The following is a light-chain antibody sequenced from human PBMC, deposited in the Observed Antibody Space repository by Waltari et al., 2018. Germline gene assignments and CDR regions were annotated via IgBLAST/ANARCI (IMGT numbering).Light chain of an antibody. Sequence: QSVLTQQPSASGTPGQRVTISCSGSSSHIGSNTVNWYQQLPGTAPKLLIYSNNQRPSGVPDRFSGSKSGTSASLAISGLQSEDEADYYCAAWDDSLNGPVFGGGTKLTVL. CDR3: AAWDDSLNGPV. V-gene: IGLV1-44*01. CDR1: SSHIGSNT. J-gene: IGLJ2*01. CDR2: SNN.